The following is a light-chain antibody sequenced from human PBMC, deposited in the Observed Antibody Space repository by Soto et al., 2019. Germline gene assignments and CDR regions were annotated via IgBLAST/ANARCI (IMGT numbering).Light chain of an antibody. CDR2: EGS. V-gene: IGLV2-23*01. CDR1: TGDVGGNDL. J-gene: IGLJ3*02. Sequence: QSVLTQPASVSGSPDRRITTSAPETTGDVGGNDLVSWYQQHPGKAPKLIIYEGSKRPSGISNRFSGSKSGNTASLIISGLQGDDEGDYYCCAYVSSNTLLFGGGTKVTVL. CDR3: CAYVSSNTLL.